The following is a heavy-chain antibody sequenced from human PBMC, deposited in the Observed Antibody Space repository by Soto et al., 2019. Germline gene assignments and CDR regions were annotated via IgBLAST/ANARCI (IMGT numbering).Heavy chain of an antibody. Sequence: QVQLVESAGGVVQPGTSLRLSCSASGFSFDAYGMHWVRQTPGKGLEWAAVISYDGSHRTYGDSVKGRFTISRDNSKNTVHLQMNSLRAEDTALYYCTKEGRGYGGFDPNSYFENWGQGTQVTVSS. D-gene: IGHD5-12*01. CDR2: ISYDGSHR. J-gene: IGHJ4*02. V-gene: IGHV3-30*18. CDR1: GFSFDAYG. CDR3: TKEGRGYGGFDPNSYFEN.